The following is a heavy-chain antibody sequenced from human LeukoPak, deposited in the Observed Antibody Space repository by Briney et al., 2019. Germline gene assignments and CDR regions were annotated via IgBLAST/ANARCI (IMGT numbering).Heavy chain of an antibody. D-gene: IGHD6-25*01. J-gene: IGHJ4*02. CDR2: INPNSGDT. Sequence: ASLTVSCRASGYTFTGFFLHWVRQAPGQGFEWIGWINPNSGDTKYAQRFQGRVTMTRDTSISAAYIELSRLRSDDTAVYYCATLLSNAAFDYWGQGTLVAVSS. V-gene: IGHV1-2*02. CDR1: GYTFTGFF. CDR3: ATLLSNAAFDY.